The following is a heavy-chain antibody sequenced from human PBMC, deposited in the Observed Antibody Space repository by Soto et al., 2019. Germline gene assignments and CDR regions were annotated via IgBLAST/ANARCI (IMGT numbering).Heavy chain of an antibody. CDR3: ARIVSAGDSSTEDKCFDY. D-gene: IGHD3-22*01. CDR1: GGSISSSNW. Sequence: QVQLQESGPGLVKPSGTLSLTCAVSGGSISSSNWWSWVRQPPGKGLEWIGEIYHSGSTNYNPSLKSLVTISVAKHTIQFSLRLSSVTTAVTAVYYCARIVSAGDSSTEDKCFDYWGQGTLVPVSS. J-gene: IGHJ4*02. CDR2: IYHSGST. V-gene: IGHV4-4*02.